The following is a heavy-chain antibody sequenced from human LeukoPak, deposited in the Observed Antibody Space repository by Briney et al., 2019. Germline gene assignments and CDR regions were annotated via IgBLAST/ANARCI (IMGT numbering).Heavy chain of an antibody. V-gene: IGHV3-23*01. D-gene: IGHD2-15*01. Sequence: GGSLRLSCAASGLTFSSYAMSWVRQAPGKGLEWVSAISGSGGSTYYADSVKGRFTISRDNSKNTLYLQLNSLRAEDTALYYCASASPAADYWGQGTLVTVSS. CDR2: ISGSGGST. CDR1: GLTFSSYA. J-gene: IGHJ4*02. CDR3: ASASPAADY.